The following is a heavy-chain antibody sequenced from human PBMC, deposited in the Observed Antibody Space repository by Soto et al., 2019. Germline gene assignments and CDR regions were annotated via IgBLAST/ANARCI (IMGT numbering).Heavy chain of an antibody. V-gene: IGHV3-23*01. CDR3: AKDRMDHNSVWDHVDV. D-gene: IGHD1-20*01. CDR1: GFTFNIYA. CDR2: IGGGDDDT. J-gene: IGHJ3*01. Sequence: PGGSLRLSCAASGFTFNIYAMSWVRQAPGRGLQWVSSIGGGDDDTSYADSVMGRFTISRDNSKNMLFLQMNSLRADDMVVYYCAKDRMDHNSVWDHVDVWGPG.